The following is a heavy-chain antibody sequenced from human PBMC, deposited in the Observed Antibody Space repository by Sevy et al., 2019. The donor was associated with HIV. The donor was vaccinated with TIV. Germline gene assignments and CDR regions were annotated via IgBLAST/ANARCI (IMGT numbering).Heavy chain of an antibody. J-gene: IGHJ6*02. CDR3: ARDGYYGSGSNRYYYYSMDV. CDR1: GFTFSSYE. Sequence: GGSLRLSCAASGFTFSSYEMNWVRQAPGKGLEWVSYISSSGSTIYYADSVKGRFTISRDNAKNSLYLQMNSLRAEDTAVYYCARDGYYGSGSNRYYYYSMDVWGQGTTVTVSS. CDR2: ISSSGSTI. V-gene: IGHV3-48*03. D-gene: IGHD3-10*01.